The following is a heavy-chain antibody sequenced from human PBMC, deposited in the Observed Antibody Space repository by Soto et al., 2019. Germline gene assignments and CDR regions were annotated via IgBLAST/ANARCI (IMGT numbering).Heavy chain of an antibody. J-gene: IGHJ4*02. CDR3: ARDYRNKGFDH. V-gene: IGHV3-11*01. CDR2: IDGSGTAT. CDR1: GFALVDY. Sequence: QVQLVESGGGLVRPGESLRLSCTAPGFALVDYMSWIRQAPGRGLEWVSYIDGSGTATYYTDSVKGRFTVSRDHAENSLYLQMDSLTAEDTAVYYCARDYRNKGFDHWGLGTLVTVSS. D-gene: IGHD4-4*01.